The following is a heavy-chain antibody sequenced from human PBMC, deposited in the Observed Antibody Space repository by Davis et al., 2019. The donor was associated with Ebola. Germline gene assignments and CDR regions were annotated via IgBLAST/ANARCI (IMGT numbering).Heavy chain of an antibody. CDR3: ARDAFSLSRYDTEDH. CDR1: AFSLSDAW. J-gene: IGHJ4*02. D-gene: IGHD3-9*01. CDR2: ISGSATST. V-gene: IGHV3-11*04. Sequence: GESLKISCTASAFSLSDAWMGWVRQAPGKGLEWVSYISGSATSTFYADSVKGRFTISRDNARDSLYLQMDSLRVEDTAIYYCARDAFSLSRYDTEDHWGQGTLVTVSS.